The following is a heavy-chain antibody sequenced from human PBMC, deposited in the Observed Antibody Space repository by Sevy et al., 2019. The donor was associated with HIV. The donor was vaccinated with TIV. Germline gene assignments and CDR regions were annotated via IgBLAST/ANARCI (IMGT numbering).Heavy chain of an antibody. Sequence: SETLSLTCVVYGGSFSGYYWSWIRQPPGKGLEWIGEIKHSGSTNYNPSLKSRVTISADTSKNQFSLKLSYVTAADTAVYYCATRRGHLSFDYWGQGTLVTVSS. CDR3: ATRRGHLSFDY. CDR1: GGSFSGYY. J-gene: IGHJ4*02. V-gene: IGHV4-34*01. CDR2: IKHSGST.